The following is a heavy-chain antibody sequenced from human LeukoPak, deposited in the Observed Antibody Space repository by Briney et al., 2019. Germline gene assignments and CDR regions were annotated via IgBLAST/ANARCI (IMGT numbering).Heavy chain of an antibody. CDR2: INSVGRDT. CDR3: ARDLNRRVFTDY. V-gene: IGHV3-74*01. CDR1: GFTLSSYW. J-gene: IGHJ4*02. Sequence: GGTLRLSCAASGFTLSSYWMHWVPHAPGKGRVWVSRINSVGRDTIYADSAKVRFTNSRDNAKNTLYRQMDSLGAEVAAVYHCARDLNRRVFTDYWGQGTLVTVSS.